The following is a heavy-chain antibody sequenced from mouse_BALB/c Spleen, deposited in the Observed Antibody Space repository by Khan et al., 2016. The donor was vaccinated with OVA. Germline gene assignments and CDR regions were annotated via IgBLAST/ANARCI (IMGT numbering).Heavy chain of an antibody. CDR3: ARHRSIYYYGSSSYYFDY. J-gene: IGHJ2*01. Sequence: EVMLVESGGGLVKLGGSLKLSCAASGFTFSSYYMSWVRQTPEKRLELVAAINSKGGSTYYPDTVKGRFTISRDNAKNTLYLQMSSLKSEDTALYDCARHRSIYYYGSSSYYFDYWGQGTTLTVSS. V-gene: IGHV5-6-2*01. CDR2: INSKGGST. CDR1: GFTFSSYY. D-gene: IGHD1-1*01.